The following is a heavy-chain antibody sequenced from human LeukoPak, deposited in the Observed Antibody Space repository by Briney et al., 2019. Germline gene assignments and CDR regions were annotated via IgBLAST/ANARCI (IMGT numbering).Heavy chain of an antibody. CDR3: ARENPSGYYNRPIDY. CDR2: IYYSGSI. V-gene: IGHV4-59*01. Sequence: SQTLSLTCTVSGASISSYYWSWIRQPPGKGLEWIGDIYYSGSIKYNPSLKSRVTMSVDTSKNQFSLKLSSVTAADTAIYYCARENPSGYYNRPIDYWGQGTLVTVSS. CDR1: GASISSYY. D-gene: IGHD3-22*01. J-gene: IGHJ4*02.